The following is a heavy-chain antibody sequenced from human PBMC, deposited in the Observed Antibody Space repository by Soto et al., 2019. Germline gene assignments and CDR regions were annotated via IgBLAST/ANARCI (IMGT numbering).Heavy chain of an antibody. CDR2: IYYSGST. J-gene: IGHJ5*02. CDR3: ARGSYYDSSGYYGP. CDR1: GGSISSGGYY. D-gene: IGHD3-22*01. V-gene: IGHV4-31*03. Sequence: PSETLSLTFTVSGGSISSGGYYWSWIRQHPGKGLEWIGYIYYSGSTYYNPSLKSRVTISVDTSKNQFSLKLSSVTAADTAVYYCARGSYYDSSGYYGPWGQGTLVTVSS.